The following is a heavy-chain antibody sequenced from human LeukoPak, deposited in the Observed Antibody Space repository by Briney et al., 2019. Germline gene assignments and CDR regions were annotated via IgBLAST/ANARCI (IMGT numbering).Heavy chain of an antibody. Sequence: PSETLSLTCTVSGGSISSSNWWSWVRQPPGKGLEWIGEIYHSGSTNYNPSLKSRVTISVDKSKNQFSLKLSSVTAADTAVYYCARGMEDCSGGSCYSDYWGQGTLVTVSS. CDR2: IYHSGST. V-gene: IGHV4-4*02. J-gene: IGHJ4*02. CDR1: GGSISSSNW. CDR3: ARGMEDCSGGSCYSDY. D-gene: IGHD2-15*01.